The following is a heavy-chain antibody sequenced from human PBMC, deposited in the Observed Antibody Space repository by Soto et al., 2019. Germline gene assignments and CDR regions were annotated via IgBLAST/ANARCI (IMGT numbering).Heavy chain of an antibody. CDR1: GFTVSSNY. D-gene: IGHD4-17*01. CDR2: IYSGGST. CDR3: ARAFFHDYGAGFGP. J-gene: IGHJ5*02. V-gene: IGHV3-53*04. Sequence: EVQLVESGGGLVQPGGSLRLSCAASGFTVSSNYMSWVRQAPGKGLEWVSVIYSGGSTYYADSVKGRFTISRHNSKNTLYLQMNSLRAEDTAVYYCARAFFHDYGAGFGPWGQGTLVTVSS.